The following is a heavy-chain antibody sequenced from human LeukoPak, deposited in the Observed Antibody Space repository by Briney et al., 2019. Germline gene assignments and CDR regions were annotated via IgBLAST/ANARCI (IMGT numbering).Heavy chain of an antibody. CDR1: GFTFSDYE. CDR3: AKDRDYGDYPSYYYMDV. J-gene: IGHJ6*03. D-gene: IGHD4-17*01. V-gene: IGHV3-48*03. Sequence: GGSLRLSCAASGFTFSDYEMNWVRQAPGKGLEWLSHISISGTTIHYADSVKGRFTISRDNAKNSVYLQMTSLRAEDTALYYCAKDRDYGDYPSYYYMDVWGKGTTVTVSS. CDR2: ISISGTTI.